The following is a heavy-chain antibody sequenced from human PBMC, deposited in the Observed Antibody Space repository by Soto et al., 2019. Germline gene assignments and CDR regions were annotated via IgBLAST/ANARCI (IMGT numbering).Heavy chain of an antibody. Sequence: QVQLQESGPGLVKPSQTLSLTCTVSGGSISSGGYYWSWIRQHPGKGLEWIGYIYYSGSTYYNPSLKSRVTKSVDTSKNQFSLKLSSVTAADTAVYYCARDLEYSSSSDSYYYGMDVWGQGTTVTVSS. V-gene: IGHV4-31*03. CDR2: IYYSGST. D-gene: IGHD6-6*01. CDR3: ARDLEYSSSSDSYYYGMDV. CDR1: GGSISSGGYY. J-gene: IGHJ6*02.